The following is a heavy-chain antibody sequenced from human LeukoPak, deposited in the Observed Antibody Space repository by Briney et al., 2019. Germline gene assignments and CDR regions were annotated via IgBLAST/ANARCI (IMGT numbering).Heavy chain of an antibody. CDR2: MNPNSGNT. J-gene: IGHJ5*02. CDR1: GYTFTSYD. CDR3: ARVPGKNTAHRGAGRYWFDP. D-gene: IGHD5-18*01. Sequence: ASVKVSCKASGYTFTSYDINWVRKATGQGLEWMGWMNPNSGNTGYAQKFQGRVTMTRNTSISTTYMELSSLRSEDTAVYYCARVPGKNTAHRGAGRYWFDPWGQGTLVTVSS. V-gene: IGHV1-8*01.